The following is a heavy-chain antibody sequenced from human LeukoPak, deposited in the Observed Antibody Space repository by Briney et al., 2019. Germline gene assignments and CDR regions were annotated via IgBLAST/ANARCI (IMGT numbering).Heavy chain of an antibody. J-gene: IGHJ6*02. Sequence: PGGSLRLSCAASGFTVSNNYMSWIRQAPGKGLEWVSYISSSSSYTNYADSVKGRFTISRDNAKNSLYLQMNSLRAEDTAVYYWGRETAVAGPLGGGLWAWAYYYGMDVWGQGTTVTVSS. CDR2: ISSSSSYT. V-gene: IGHV3-11*06. CDR3: GRETAVAGPLGGGLWAWAYYYGMDV. CDR1: GFTVSNNY. D-gene: IGHD6-19*01.